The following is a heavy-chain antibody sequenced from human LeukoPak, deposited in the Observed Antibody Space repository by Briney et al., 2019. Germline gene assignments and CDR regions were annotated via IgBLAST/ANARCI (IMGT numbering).Heavy chain of an antibody. V-gene: IGHV4-59*01. Sequence: SETLSLTCTVSGGSISSYYWSWLRQPPGKGLEWIGYIYYSGSTNYNPSLKSRVTISVDTSKNQFSLKLSSVTAADTAVYYCAGGALREYEGIFGVVPFDYWGQGTLVTVSS. CDR3: AGGALREYEGIFGVVPFDY. CDR1: GGSISSYY. CDR2: IYYSGST. J-gene: IGHJ4*02. D-gene: IGHD3-3*01.